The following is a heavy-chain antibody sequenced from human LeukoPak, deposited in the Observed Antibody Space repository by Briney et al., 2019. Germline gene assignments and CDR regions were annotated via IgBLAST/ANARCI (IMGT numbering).Heavy chain of an antibody. D-gene: IGHD1-26*01. Sequence: GGSLRLSCAASGFTFSNYWMHWVRQAPGKGLVWVSRITSDGSSTSYADSVKGRFTISRDNANNTLYLQVNSVRAEDTAVYYCARGGRYLDYWGQGTLITVSS. CDR1: GFTFSNYW. CDR3: ARGGRYLDY. CDR2: ITSDGSST. V-gene: IGHV3-74*01. J-gene: IGHJ4*02.